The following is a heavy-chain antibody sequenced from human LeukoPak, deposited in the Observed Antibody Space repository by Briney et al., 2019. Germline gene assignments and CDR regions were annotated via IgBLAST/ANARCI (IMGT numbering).Heavy chain of an antibody. J-gene: IGHJ6*02. CDR2: INSDGSST. CDR3: ARGFPDYYYYGMDV. V-gene: IGHV3-74*01. CDR1: GFTFSSYW. Sequence: PGGSLRLSCAASGFTFSSYWMNWVRQAPGKGLVWVSRINSDGSSTSYADSVKGRFTISRDNAKNTLYLQMNSLRAEDTAVYYCARGFPDYYYYGMDVWGQGTTVTVSS.